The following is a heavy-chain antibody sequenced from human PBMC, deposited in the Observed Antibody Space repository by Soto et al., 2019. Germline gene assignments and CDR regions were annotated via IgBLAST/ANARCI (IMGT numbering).Heavy chain of an antibody. D-gene: IGHD3-3*01. V-gene: IGHV4-59*01. Sequence: LSLTCTVSGGSISSYYWSWIRQPPGKGLEWIGYIYYSGSTNYNPSLKSRVTISVDTSKNQFSLKLSSVTAADTAVYYCARADYDFWSGYPYWFDPWGQGTLVTVSS. CDR3: ARADYDFWSGYPYWFDP. CDR1: GGSISSYY. CDR2: IYYSGST. J-gene: IGHJ5*02.